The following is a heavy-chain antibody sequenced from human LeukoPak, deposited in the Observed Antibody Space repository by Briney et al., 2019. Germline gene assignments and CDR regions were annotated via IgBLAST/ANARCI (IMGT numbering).Heavy chain of an antibody. J-gene: IGHJ5*02. CDR3: ARDRIGDYAWGSYRFNWFDP. CDR2: INPNSGGT. D-gene: IGHD3-16*02. CDR1: GYTFTGYY. Sequence: ASVKVSCKASGYTFTGYYMHWVRQAPGQGLEWMGWINPNSGGTNYAQKFQGRVTMTRDTSISTAYMELSRLRSDDTAVYYCARDRIGDYAWGSYRFNWFDPWGQGTLVTVSS. V-gene: IGHV1-2*02.